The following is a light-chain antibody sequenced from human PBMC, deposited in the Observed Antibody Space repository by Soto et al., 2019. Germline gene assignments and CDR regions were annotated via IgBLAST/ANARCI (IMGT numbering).Light chain of an antibody. CDR2: GNN. CDR1: SSNIGAGYD. V-gene: IGLV1-40*01. Sequence: QSVLTPPPSVSGAPGQRFTISCPGISSNIGAGYDVHWCQQVPGTAPKLLIFGNNNRPSGVPDRFSGSTSGTSASLAITGLQAEDETDYYCQSFDGRLSGYVFGAGTKVTVL. J-gene: IGLJ1*01. CDR3: QSFDGRLSGYV.